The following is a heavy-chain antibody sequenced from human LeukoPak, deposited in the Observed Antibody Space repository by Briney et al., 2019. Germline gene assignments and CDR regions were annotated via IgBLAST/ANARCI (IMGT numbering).Heavy chain of an antibody. D-gene: IGHD6-19*01. CDR3: ARTAKIAVAGTLAY. J-gene: IGHJ4*02. CDR1: GYTFTSYA. CDR2: INTNTGNP. V-gene: IGHV7-4-1*02. Sequence: ASVKVSCKASGYTFTSYAMNWVRQAPGQGLEWRGWINTNTGNPTYAQGSTGRFVFSLDTSVSTAYLQFSSLKAEDTAVYYCARTAKIAVAGTLAYWGQGTLVTVSS.